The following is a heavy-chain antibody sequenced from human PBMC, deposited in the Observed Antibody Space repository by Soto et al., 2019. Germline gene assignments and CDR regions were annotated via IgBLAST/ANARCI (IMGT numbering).Heavy chain of an antibody. CDR1: GGSISTGGYY. CDR2: IYYSGST. CDR3: ARHSSSWEPYFDY. V-gene: IGHV4-39*01. J-gene: IGHJ4*02. D-gene: IGHD6-13*01. Sequence: SETLSLTCTVSGGSISTGGYYWNWIRQHPGKGLEWIGSIYYSGSTYYNPSLKSRVTISVDTSKNQFSLKLSSVTAADTAVYYCARHSSSWEPYFDYWGQGTLVTVSS.